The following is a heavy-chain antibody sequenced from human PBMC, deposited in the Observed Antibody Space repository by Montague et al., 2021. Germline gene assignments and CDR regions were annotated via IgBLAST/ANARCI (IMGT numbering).Heavy chain of an antibody. D-gene: IGHD2-15*01. CDR2: ISYNGST. V-gene: IGHV4-39*01. CDR3: ASSLYCKGGSCYSGFDP. CDR1: GGSTSSTSYD. J-gene: IGHJ5*02. Sequence: SETLSLTRTVSGGSTSSTSYDWGWLRQPPGKELEFIGVISYNGSTYHNPSLKSRVTVSIDTSKNQLSLKPISVTAADTAVYFCASSLYCKGGSCYSGFDPWGQGTLVTVSS.